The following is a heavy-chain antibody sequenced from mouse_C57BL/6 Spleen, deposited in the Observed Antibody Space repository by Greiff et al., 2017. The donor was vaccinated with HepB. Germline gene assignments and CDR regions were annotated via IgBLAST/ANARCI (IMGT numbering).Heavy chain of an antibody. CDR1: GYTFTSYW. J-gene: IGHJ4*01. CDR3: ARTAYYSNYHYAMDY. D-gene: IGHD2-5*01. V-gene: IGHV1-72*01. CDR2: IDPNSGGT. Sequence: QVQLQQPGAELVKPGASVKLSCKASGYTFTSYWMHWVKRRPGRGLEWIGRIDPNSGGTKYNEKFKSKATLTVDKPSSTAYMQLSSLTSEDSAVYYCARTAYYSNYHYAMDYWGQGTSVTVSS.